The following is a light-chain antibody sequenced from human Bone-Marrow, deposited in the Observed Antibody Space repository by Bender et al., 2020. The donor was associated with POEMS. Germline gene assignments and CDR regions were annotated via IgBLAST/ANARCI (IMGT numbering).Light chain of an antibody. CDR2: DVS. CDR3: NAFARSTV. J-gene: IGLJ1*01. CDR1: SSDIGAYNY. V-gene: IGLV2-14*03. Sequence: QSALAQPASVSGSPGQSITISCTGTSSDIGAYNYVSWYQQHPGKAPKLIIYDVSNRASGVSNRFSGSKSGNTASLTISGLQAEDEADYYCNAFARSTVFGTGTQVIV.